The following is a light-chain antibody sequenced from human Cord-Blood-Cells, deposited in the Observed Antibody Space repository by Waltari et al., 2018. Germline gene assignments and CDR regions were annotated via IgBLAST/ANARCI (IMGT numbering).Light chain of an antibody. J-gene: IGLJ2*01. CDR3: SSYTSSSVV. CDR1: SSAVGGYNN. CDR2: DVS. Sequence: QSALTQPASVSGSPGQSITISCPGTSSAVGGYNNVSWYQQHPGKAPKLMIYDVSNRPSGVSNRFSGSKSGNTASLTISGLQAEDEADYYCSSYTSSSVVFGGGTKLTVL. V-gene: IGLV2-14*01.